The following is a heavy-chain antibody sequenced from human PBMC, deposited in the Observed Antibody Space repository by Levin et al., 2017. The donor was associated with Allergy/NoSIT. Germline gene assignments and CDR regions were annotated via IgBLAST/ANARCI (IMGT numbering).Heavy chain of an antibody. CDR1: GFTVSNNY. D-gene: IGHD3-10*02. Sequence: GGSLRLSCAASGFTVSNNYMTWVRQAPGKGLEWVSLIYSRGNTQYADSVKGRFTISRDNSKNTLYLQMNSLRAEDTAVYYCARKTDKNLYPGDFWGQGTLVTVSS. J-gene: IGHJ4*02. CDR3: ARKTDKNLYPGDF. V-gene: IGHV3-66*01. CDR2: IYSRGNT.